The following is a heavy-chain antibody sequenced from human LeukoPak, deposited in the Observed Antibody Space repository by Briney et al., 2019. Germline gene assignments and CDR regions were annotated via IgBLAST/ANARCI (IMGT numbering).Heavy chain of an antibody. Sequence: ESGPTLVNPTQTLTLTCTFSGFSLSTSGVGVGWIRQPPGKALEWLALIYWNDDKRYSPSLKSRLTITKDTSKNQVVLTMTNMGPVDTATYYCAHIHMATITLDYWGQGTLVTVSS. CDR1: GFSLSTSGVG. D-gene: IGHD5-24*01. CDR2: IYWNDDK. J-gene: IGHJ4*02. CDR3: AHIHMATITLDY. V-gene: IGHV2-5*01.